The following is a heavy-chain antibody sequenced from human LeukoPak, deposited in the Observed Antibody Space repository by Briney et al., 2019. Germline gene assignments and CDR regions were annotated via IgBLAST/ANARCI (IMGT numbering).Heavy chain of an antibody. CDR2: INPNSGGT. D-gene: IGHD3-10*01. CDR1: GYTFTCYY. J-gene: IGHJ4*02. CDR3: ARALRRYGSGRYYFDY. Sequence: ASVKVSCKASGYTFTCYYMHWVRQAPGQGLEWMGWINPNSGGTNYAQKFQGRVTMTRDTSISKAYMEPRRLRSEDPAVYYCARALRRYGSGRYYFDYWGQGTLVTVSS. V-gene: IGHV1-2*02.